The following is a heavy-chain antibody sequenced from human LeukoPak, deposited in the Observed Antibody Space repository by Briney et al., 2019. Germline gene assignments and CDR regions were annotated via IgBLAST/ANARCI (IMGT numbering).Heavy chain of an antibody. Sequence: SSETLSLTCTVSGGSISSSSYYWGWIRQPPGKGLEWIGSIYYSGSTYYNPSLKSRVTISVDTSKNQFSLKLSSVTAADTAVYYCARDVPSNDFWSGYYSWDVTICYFDYWGQGTLVTVSS. CDR1: GGSISSSSYY. V-gene: IGHV4-39*07. J-gene: IGHJ4*02. CDR3: ARDVPSNDFWSGYYSWDVTICYFDY. D-gene: IGHD3-3*01. CDR2: IYYSGST.